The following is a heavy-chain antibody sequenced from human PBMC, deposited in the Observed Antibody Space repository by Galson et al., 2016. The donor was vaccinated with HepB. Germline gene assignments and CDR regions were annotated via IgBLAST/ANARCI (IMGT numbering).Heavy chain of an antibody. D-gene: IGHD4-23*01. Sequence: SLRLSCAASGLTFSDHYMDWVRQAPGKGLEWVARSRNRLHSFTTEYAASVKGRFTISRDDSRSSRYLQMNSLKTEDTAVYYCTRGRLVTTVFYGMDVWGQGTTVTVSS. V-gene: IGHV3-72*01. J-gene: IGHJ6*02. CDR3: TRGRLVTTVFYGMDV. CDR1: GLTFSDHY. CDR2: SRNRLHSFTT.